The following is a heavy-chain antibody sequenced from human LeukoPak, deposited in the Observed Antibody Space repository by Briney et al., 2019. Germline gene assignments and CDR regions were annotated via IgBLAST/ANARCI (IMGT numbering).Heavy chain of an antibody. V-gene: IGHV1-69*13. J-gene: IGHJ6*02. Sequence: SVKVSCKASGGTFSSYAISWVRQAPGQGLEWTGGIIPIFGTTSYAQKFQGRVTITADESTSTAYMELSSLRSEDTAVYYCARVRYDSSGGSDGTYYYYGMDVWGQGTTVTVSS. CDR3: ARVRYDSSGGSDGTYYYYGMDV. D-gene: IGHD3-22*01. CDR2: IIPIFGTT. CDR1: GGTFSSYA.